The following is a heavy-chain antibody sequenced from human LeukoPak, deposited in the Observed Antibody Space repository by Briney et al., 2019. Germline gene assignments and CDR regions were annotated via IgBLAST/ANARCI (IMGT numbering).Heavy chain of an antibody. J-gene: IGHJ6*03. V-gene: IGHV1-69*05. CDR3: ARGPLYYYDSSGPYYMDV. CDR2: IIPIFGTA. Sequence: ASVKVSCKASGGTFSSYAISWVRQAPGQGLEWMGRIIPIFGTANYAQKFRGRVTITTDESTSTAYMELSSLRSEDTAVYYCARGPLYYYDSSGPYYMDVWGKGTTVTVSS. CDR1: GGTFSSYA. D-gene: IGHD3-22*01.